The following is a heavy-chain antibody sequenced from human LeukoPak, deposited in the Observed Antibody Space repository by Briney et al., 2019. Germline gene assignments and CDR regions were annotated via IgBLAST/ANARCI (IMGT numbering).Heavy chain of an antibody. CDR2: ISSSSRTI. J-gene: IGHJ3*02. D-gene: IGHD3-22*01. Sequence: GGSLRLSCAASGFTFSSYNMNWVRQAPGKGLEWVSYISSSSRTIYYADSVRGRFTISRDNAKNTLYLQMNSLRAEDTAVYYCAKSTYYYDSSGYYYVGDAFDIWGQGTMVTVSS. CDR3: AKSTYYYDSSGYYYVGDAFDI. V-gene: IGHV3-48*01. CDR1: GFTFSSYN.